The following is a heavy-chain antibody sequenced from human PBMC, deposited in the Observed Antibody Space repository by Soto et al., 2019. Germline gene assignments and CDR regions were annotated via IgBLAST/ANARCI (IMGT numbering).Heavy chain of an antibody. D-gene: IGHD2-2*01. J-gene: IGHJ4*02. V-gene: IGHV3-7*05. CDR2: IKQDGSEI. CDR3: AKSLSAIPGDS. Sequence: EVQLVESGGGLAQSGGSLRLSCAASGFTFSSYWMSWVRQGPGKGPEWVANIKQDGSEIYYVDSVKGRFTISRDNAKSSLYLQMSSLRAEDSAVYHCAKSLSAIPGDSWGQGTLVTVSS. CDR1: GFTFSSYW.